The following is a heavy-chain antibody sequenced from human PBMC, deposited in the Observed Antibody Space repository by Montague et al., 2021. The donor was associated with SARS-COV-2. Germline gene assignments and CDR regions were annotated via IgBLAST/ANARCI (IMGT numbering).Heavy chain of an antibody. CDR2: ISATSRTI. V-gene: IGHV3-48*04. CDR3: VRDPATGMDV. J-gene: IGHJ6*02. CDR1: GFPFSDYG. Sequence: SLRLSCAASGFPFSDYGINWVRQAPWMGLEWFSYISATSRTIYYXDSLKGRFTVSRDNAKNSLYLQMNSLRAEDTALYYCVRDPATGMDVWGLGTMVTVSS.